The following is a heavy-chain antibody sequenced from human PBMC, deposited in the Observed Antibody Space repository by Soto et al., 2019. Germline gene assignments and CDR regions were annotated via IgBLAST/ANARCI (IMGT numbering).Heavy chain of an antibody. V-gene: IGHV1-69*02. CDR2: ILPMLDIT. CDR3: TLGSWSAETFDI. J-gene: IGHJ3*02. Sequence: QVQLVQSGAEVKKPGSSVKVSCKASGGTFSTYTIIWVRQAPGQGLAWMGRILPMLDITNSARRFQGRVTITADKSTSTASLELSSLRPEATAVYYCTLGSWSAETFDIWGRGTMVTVSS. CDR1: GGTFSTYT. D-gene: IGHD6-13*01.